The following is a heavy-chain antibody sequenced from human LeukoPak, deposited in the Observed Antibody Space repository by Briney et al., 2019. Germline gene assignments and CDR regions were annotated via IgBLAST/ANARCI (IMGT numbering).Heavy chain of an antibody. CDR2: INSDGGST. CDR1: GVTFSFYW. D-gene: IGHD6-13*01. V-gene: IGHV3-74*01. J-gene: IGHJ4*02. CDR3: ARGESSSWYD. Sequence: QPGGSLTLSCAASGVTFSFYWMHWVRQTPGKGLVWVSRINSDGGSTGYADSVKGRFTISRDHAKNTLYLQMNSLRAEDTAVYYCARGESSSWYDWGQGTLVTVSS.